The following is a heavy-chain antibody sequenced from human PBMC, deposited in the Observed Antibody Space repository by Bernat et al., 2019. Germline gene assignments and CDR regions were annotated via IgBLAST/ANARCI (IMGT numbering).Heavy chain of an antibody. D-gene: IGHD2-2*01. CDR2: INPNSGAT. V-gene: IGHV1-2*04. CDR1: QYTFTGYY. CDR3: ARVLPAQGMDV. Sequence: QVQLVQSGAEVKKPGASVTVSCKASQYTFTGYYLHWVRQAPGQGLEWMGWINPNSGATNYARKFQGWVTMTRDTSISTAYLELRSLKSYGTGVYYCARVLPAQGMDVWGRGTRVTVAS. J-gene: IGHJ6*04.